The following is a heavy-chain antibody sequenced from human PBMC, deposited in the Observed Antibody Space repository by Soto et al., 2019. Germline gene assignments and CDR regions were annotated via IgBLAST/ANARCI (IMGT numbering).Heavy chain of an antibody. CDR2: INAGNGNT. D-gene: IGHD6-13*01. V-gene: IGHV1-3*01. Sequence: ASVKVSCKASGYTFTSYAMHWGRQAPGQRLEWMGWINAGNGNTKYSQKFQGRVTITRDTSASTAYMELSSLRSEDTAVYYCARGPSLGAGYSSSWYNWFDPWGQGTLVTVSS. CDR3: ARGPSLGAGYSSSWYNWFDP. J-gene: IGHJ5*02. CDR1: GYTFTSYA.